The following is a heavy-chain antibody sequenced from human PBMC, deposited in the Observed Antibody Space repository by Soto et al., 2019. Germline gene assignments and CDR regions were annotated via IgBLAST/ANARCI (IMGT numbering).Heavy chain of an antibody. D-gene: IGHD3-16*01. V-gene: IGHV1-69*12. J-gene: IGHJ4*02. CDR3: AGPTYYDYVWGSSKPLDY. CDR1: GGTFSSYA. Sequence: QVQLVQSGAEVKKPGSSVKVSCKASGGTFSSYAISWVRQAPGQGLEWMGGIIPIFGTANYAQKFQGRVTIPAEESTSTADMELSSLRSKDTAVYYWAGPTYYDYVWGSSKPLDYWGQGTLVTVSS. CDR2: IIPIFGTA.